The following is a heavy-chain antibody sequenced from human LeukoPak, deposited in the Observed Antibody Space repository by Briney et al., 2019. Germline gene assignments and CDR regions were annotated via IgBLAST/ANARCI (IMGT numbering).Heavy chain of an antibody. CDR1: GYTFTSYY. D-gene: IGHD3-10*01. Sequence: ASVKVSCKASGYTFTSYYMHWVRQAPGQGLEWMGIINPSGGSTSYAQKFQGRVTMTRDMSTSTVYMELSSLRSEDTAVYYCARGGSGSGSLYYYYYYMDVWGKGTTVTISS. J-gene: IGHJ6*03. V-gene: IGHV1-46*01. CDR2: INPSGGST. CDR3: ARGGSGSGSLYYYYYYMDV.